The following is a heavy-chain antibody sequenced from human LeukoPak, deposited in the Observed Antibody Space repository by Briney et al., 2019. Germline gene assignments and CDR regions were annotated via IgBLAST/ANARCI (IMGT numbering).Heavy chain of an antibody. V-gene: IGHV3-23*01. Sequence: GGSLRLSCAASGFTFSNYAMSWARQAPGKGLEWVSPIGGSGGSTYYADSVKGRFTISRDNSKNTLYLQMNSLRAEDTAVYYCTKGTIWLPFDYWGQGTLVTVSS. CDR3: TKGTIWLPFDY. CDR1: GFTFSNYA. CDR2: IGGSGGST. J-gene: IGHJ4*02. D-gene: IGHD5-18*01.